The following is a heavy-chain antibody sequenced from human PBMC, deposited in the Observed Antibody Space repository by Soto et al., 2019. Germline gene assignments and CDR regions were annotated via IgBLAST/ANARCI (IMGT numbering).Heavy chain of an antibody. CDR1: GGTFSSYA. CDR2: IIPIFGTA. CDR3: ARGEVGATTEDYYYGMDV. D-gene: IGHD1-26*01. V-gene: IGHV1-69*13. J-gene: IGHJ6*02. Sequence: GASVKVSCKASGGTFSSYAISWVRQAPGQGLEWMGGIIPIFGTANYAQKFQGRVTITADESMSTAYMELSSLRSEDTAVYYCARGEVGATTEDYYYGMDVWGQGTKVTVYS.